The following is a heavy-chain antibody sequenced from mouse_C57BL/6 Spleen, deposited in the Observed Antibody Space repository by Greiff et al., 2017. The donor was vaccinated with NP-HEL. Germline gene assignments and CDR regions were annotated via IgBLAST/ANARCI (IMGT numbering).Heavy chain of an antibody. CDR2: IDPETGGT. Sequence: QVQLKESGAELVRPGASVTLSCKASGYTFTDYEMHWVKQTPVHGLEWIGAIDPETGGTAYNQKFKGKAILTADKSSSTAYMELRSLTSEDSAVYYCTRDKHYWGQGTTLTVSS. CDR3: TRDKHY. CDR1: GYTFTDYE. V-gene: IGHV1-15*01. J-gene: IGHJ2*01.